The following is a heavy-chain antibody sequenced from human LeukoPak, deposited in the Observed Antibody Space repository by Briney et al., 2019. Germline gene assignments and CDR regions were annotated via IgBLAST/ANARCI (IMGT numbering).Heavy chain of an antibody. CDR3: ARDRGRLNKDAFDI. CDR2: IKQDGSEK. V-gene: IGHV3-7*01. CDR1: GFTFSSYW. J-gene: IGHJ3*02. D-gene: IGHD1/OR15-1a*01. Sequence: GGSLRLSCAASGFTFSSYWMSWVRQAPGKGLEWVANIKQDGSEKYYVDSVKGRFTISRDNAKYSLYLQMNSLRAEDTAVYYCARDRGRLNKDAFDIWGQGTMVTVSS.